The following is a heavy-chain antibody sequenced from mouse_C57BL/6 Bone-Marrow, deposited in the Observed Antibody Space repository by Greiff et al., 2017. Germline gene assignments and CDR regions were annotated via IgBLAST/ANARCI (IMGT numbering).Heavy chain of an antibody. D-gene: IGHD2-12*01. CDR2: IDPENGDT. Sequence: EVQLQQSGAELVRPGASVKLSCTASGFNIKDDYMHWVKQRPEQGLEWIGWIDPENGDTEYASKFQGKATITADTSSNTAYLQLSSLTSEDTAVYYCTTYYMFLAYWGQGTLVTVSA. CDR3: TTYYMFLAY. CDR1: GFNIKDDY. V-gene: IGHV14-4*01. J-gene: IGHJ3*01.